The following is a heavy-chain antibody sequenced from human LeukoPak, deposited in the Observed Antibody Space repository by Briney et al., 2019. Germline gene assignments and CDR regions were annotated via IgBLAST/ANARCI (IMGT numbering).Heavy chain of an antibody. CDR3: ARIGAGSSRDY. D-gene: IGHD6-13*01. CDR1: GFTFSSYW. J-gene: IGHJ4*02. V-gene: IGHV3-74*01. CDR2: INTDGSNT. Sequence: GGSLRLSCAASGFTFSSYWMHWVRQAPGKGLVWVSHINTDGSNTRYADSVKGRFTISRDNAKNTLYLQMNSLRAEDTAVYYCARIGAGSSRDYWGQGTLVTVSS.